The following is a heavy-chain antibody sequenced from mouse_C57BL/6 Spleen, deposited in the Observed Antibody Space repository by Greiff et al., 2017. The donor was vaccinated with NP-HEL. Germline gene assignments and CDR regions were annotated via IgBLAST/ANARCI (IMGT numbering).Heavy chain of an antibody. J-gene: IGHJ2*01. CDR1: GYTFTDYN. D-gene: IGHD1-1*01. CDR2: INPNNGGT. V-gene: IGHV1-22*01. Sequence: VQLQQSGPELMKPGASVKMSCKASGYTFTDYNMHWVKQSHGKSLEWIGYINPNNGGTSYNQKFKGKATLTVNKSSSTAYMELRSLTSEDSAVYYCARGYYGSSYLYYFDYWGQGTTLTVSS. CDR3: ARGYYGSSYLYYFDY.